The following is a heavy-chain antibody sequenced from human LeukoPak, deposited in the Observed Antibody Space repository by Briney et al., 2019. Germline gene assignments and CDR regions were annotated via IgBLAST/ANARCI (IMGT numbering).Heavy chain of an antibody. CDR2: INHSGST. J-gene: IGHJ6*03. V-gene: IGHV4-34*01. Sequence: PSETPSLTCAVYGGSFSGYYWSWIRQPPGKGLEWIGEINHSGSTNYNPSLRSRVTISVDTSKNQSSLKLSSVTAADTAVYYCARGPPSYYYYYYMDVWGKGTTVTVSS. CDR1: GGSFSGYY. CDR3: ARGPPSYYYYYYMDV.